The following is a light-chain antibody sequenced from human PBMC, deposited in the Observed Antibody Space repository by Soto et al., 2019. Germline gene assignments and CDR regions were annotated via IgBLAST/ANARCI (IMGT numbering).Light chain of an antibody. J-gene: IGKJ5*01. Sequence: EIVMTQSPATLSVSPGERATLSCRASQSFSSNLAWYQQKPGQAPRPLIYGASTRATGIPARFSGSGSGTEFTLTISSLQSEDFAVYYCQQYNNWPITFGQGTRLEIK. CDR3: QQYNNWPIT. CDR1: QSFSSN. CDR2: GAS. V-gene: IGKV3-15*01.